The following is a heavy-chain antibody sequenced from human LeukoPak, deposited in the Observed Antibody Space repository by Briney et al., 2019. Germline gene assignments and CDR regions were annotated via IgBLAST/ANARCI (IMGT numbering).Heavy chain of an antibody. Sequence: SVKVSCKASGGTFSNYATNWVRQAPGQRLEWVGDIIPMFGTPNYAQKFQGRVTITADKSTSTAYMELSSLRSEDTAVYYCARRLVRGVSGTDAFDIWGQGTMVTVSS. CDR1: GGTFSNYA. D-gene: IGHD3-10*01. V-gene: IGHV1-69*06. J-gene: IGHJ3*02. CDR3: ARRLVRGVSGTDAFDI. CDR2: IIPMFGTP.